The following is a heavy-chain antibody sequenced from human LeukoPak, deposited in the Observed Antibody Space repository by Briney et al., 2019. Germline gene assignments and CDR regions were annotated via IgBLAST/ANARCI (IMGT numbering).Heavy chain of an antibody. CDR1: GFTFDDYA. Sequence: PGGSLRLSCAASGFTFDDYAMHWVRQAPGKGLEWVSGISWNSGSMDYADSVKGRFTISRDNAKNSLYLQMNSLRAEDTAVYYCARESGNSSSWYFSDFWFDPWGQGTLVTVSS. V-gene: IGHV3-9*01. CDR2: ISWNSGSM. D-gene: IGHD6-13*01. J-gene: IGHJ5*02. CDR3: ARESGNSSSWYFSDFWFDP.